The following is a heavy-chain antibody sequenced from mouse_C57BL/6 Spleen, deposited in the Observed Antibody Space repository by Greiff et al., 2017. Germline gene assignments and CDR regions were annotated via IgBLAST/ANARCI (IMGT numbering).Heavy chain of an antibody. D-gene: IGHD1-1*01. Sequence: EVQLQQSGPELVKPGASVKISCKASGYSFPGYYMHWVKQSPEKSLEWIGEINPRTGGTSYNQKFKGKATLTVNKSSSTAYMQLKSLTSEDSAVYYCARGDYYGSSSFAYWGQGTLVTVSA. CDR1: GYSFPGYY. J-gene: IGHJ3*01. CDR3: ARGDYYGSSSFAY. CDR2: INPRTGGT. V-gene: IGHV1-43*01.